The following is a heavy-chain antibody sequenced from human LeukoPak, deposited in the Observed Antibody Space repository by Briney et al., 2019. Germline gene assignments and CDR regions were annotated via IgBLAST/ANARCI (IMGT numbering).Heavy chain of an antibody. Sequence: PSETLSLTCMVSGGSISSSSYYWGWIRQPPGKWLGCLGWVYYSGRTYYNPSLKSRVTISVDTSKNQFSLKLSSVTAADTAVYYCARVSVLQLWFDAFDIWGQGTMVTVSS. V-gene: IGHV4-39*07. CDR1: GGSISSSSYY. CDR3: ARVSVLQLWFDAFDI. D-gene: IGHD5-18*01. J-gene: IGHJ3*02. CDR2: VYYSGRT.